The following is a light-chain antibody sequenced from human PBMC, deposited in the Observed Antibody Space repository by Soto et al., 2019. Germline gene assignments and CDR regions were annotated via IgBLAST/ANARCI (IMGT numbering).Light chain of an antibody. CDR2: EVS. J-gene: IGLJ2*01. V-gene: IGLV2-14*01. CDR3: SSFSSTSTSV. CDR1: SSNVGGHYY. Sequence: QSVLTQPASVSGSPGQSITISCTGSSSNVGGHYYVSWYQHHPGRVPKPMIFEVSDRPSGVSSRFSGSKSGNSAYLTISGLQADDEADYYCSSFSSTSTSVFGGGTKLTVL.